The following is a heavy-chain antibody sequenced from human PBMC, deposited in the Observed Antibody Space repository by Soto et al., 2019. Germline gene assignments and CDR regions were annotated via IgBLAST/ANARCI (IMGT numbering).Heavy chain of an antibody. CDR2: IYYSGST. J-gene: IGHJ4*02. Sequence: QVQLQESGPGLVKPSETLSLTCTVSGGSISSYYWSWIRQPPGKGLEWIGYIYYSGSTNYNPSLKSRVTISVDTSKNQFPLKLSSVTAADTAVYYCASSYPLHDSSGQMDYWGQGTLVTVSS. CDR3: ASSYPLHDSSGQMDY. D-gene: IGHD3-22*01. V-gene: IGHV4-59*01. CDR1: GGSISSYY.